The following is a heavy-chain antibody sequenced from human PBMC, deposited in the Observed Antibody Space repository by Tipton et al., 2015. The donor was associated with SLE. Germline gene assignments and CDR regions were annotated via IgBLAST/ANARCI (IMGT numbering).Heavy chain of an antibody. D-gene: IGHD3-3*01. CDR2: IYPGDSDT. V-gene: IGHV5-51*03. CDR3: ARTYYDFWSGYYKAPYFDF. CDR1: GYSFTSYW. J-gene: IGHJ4*02. Sequence: VQLVQSGAEVKKPGESLKISCKGSGYSFTSYWIGWVRQMPGKGLEWMGIIYPGDSDTRYSPSFQGQVTISADKSISTAYLQWSSLKASDTAVYYCARTYYDFWSGYYKAPYFDFWGQGTLVTVSS.